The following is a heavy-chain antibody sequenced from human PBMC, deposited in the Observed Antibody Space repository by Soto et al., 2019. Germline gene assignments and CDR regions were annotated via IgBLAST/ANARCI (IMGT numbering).Heavy chain of an antibody. Sequence: PSETLSLTCAVSGYSISSGYYWGWIRQPPGKVLEWIGSIYHSGSTYYNPSRKSRVTTTVDTSKNQFSLKLSSVTAADTAVYYGATLGSSSSAREDFDYWGQGTLVTVSS. CDR2: IYHSGST. J-gene: IGHJ4*02. D-gene: IGHD6-13*01. CDR3: ATLGSSSSAREDFDY. V-gene: IGHV4-38-2*01. CDR1: GYSISSGYY.